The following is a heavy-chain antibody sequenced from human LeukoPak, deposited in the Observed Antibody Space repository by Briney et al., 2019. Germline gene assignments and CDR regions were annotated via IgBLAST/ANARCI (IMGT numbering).Heavy chain of an antibody. Sequence: PGRSLRLSCAASGFTFTSYPMHWVRQAPGKGLEWVAVISYDGKNKFYADSVKGRFTISRDNAKNTLYLQMNSLRAEDTAVYYCARDQSITMVRGAFGYWGQGTLVTVSS. V-gene: IGHV3-30*04. CDR3: ARDQSITMVRGAFGY. CDR1: GFTFTSYP. CDR2: ISYDGKNK. D-gene: IGHD3-10*01. J-gene: IGHJ4*02.